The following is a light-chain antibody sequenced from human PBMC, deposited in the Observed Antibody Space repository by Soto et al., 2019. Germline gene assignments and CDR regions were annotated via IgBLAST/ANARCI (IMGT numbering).Light chain of an antibody. CDR1: ESVSTN. CDR2: AAS. CDR3: QQYDIATG. V-gene: IGKV3-15*01. J-gene: IGKJ4*01. Sequence: EGVMTQSPASLSVSPGERATLSCRASESVSTNLAWYQQKPGQPPRLLIYAASTRATGVPARFSGSGSGTEFTLTISSLQSEDFAVYYCQQYDIATGFGGGTKVDIK.